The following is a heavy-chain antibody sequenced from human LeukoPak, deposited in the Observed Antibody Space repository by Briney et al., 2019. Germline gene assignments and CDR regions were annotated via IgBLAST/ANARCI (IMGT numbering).Heavy chain of an antibody. D-gene: IGHD3-16*01. CDR1: GGSISSSSYY. Sequence: SETLSLTCTVSGGSISSSSYYWGWIRQPPGKGLEWIGSIYYSGSTYYNPSLKSRVTISVDTSKNQFSLKLSSVTAADTAVYYCAREGEAGAFDIWGQGTMVTVSS. J-gene: IGHJ3*02. CDR2: IYYSGST. CDR3: AREGEAGAFDI. V-gene: IGHV4-39*02.